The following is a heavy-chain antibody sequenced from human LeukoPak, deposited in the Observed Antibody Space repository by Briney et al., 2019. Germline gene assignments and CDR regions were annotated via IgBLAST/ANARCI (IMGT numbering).Heavy chain of an antibody. Sequence: PSETLSLTCTVSGYSISSGYYWGWIRPPPGKGLEWIGSIYHSGSTYYNPSLKSRVTISVDTSKNQFSLKLSSVTAAGTAVYYCARGLTTVTTSPNWYFDLWGRGTLVTVSS. D-gene: IGHD4-17*01. CDR1: GYSISSGYY. J-gene: IGHJ2*01. V-gene: IGHV4-38-2*02. CDR3: ARGLTTVTTSPNWYFDL. CDR2: IYHSGST.